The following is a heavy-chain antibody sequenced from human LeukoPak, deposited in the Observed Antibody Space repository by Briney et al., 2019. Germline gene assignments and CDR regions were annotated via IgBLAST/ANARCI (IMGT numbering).Heavy chain of an antibody. V-gene: IGHV5-51*01. CDR3: ARHGTYYYGSGSYYYYYMDV. Sequence: GESLKISCKGSGYSFTSYWIGWVRQMPGKGLEWMGIIYPGDSDTRYSPSFQGQVTISADKSISTAYLQWSSLKASDTAMYYCARHGTYYYGSGSYYYYYMDVWGKGTTVTVSS. CDR1: GYSFTSYW. CDR2: IYPGDSDT. J-gene: IGHJ6*03. D-gene: IGHD3-10*01.